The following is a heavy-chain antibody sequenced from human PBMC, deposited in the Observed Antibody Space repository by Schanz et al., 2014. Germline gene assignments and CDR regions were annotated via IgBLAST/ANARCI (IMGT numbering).Heavy chain of an antibody. J-gene: IGHJ6*02. CDR1: GYTFNNHG. D-gene: IGHD3-10*01. CDR2: ISVYHGHT. Sequence: QVQLVQSGAEVKKPGASATVSCKASGYTFNNHGISWVRQAPGQGLEWMGWISVYHGHTNYAEKVHGGVTMTTDTSTSAAYMELRSLISDDTAVYYCVRDAGWAFGDYHGMDVWGQGTSVTVSS. V-gene: IGHV1-18*01. CDR3: VRDAGWAFGDYHGMDV.